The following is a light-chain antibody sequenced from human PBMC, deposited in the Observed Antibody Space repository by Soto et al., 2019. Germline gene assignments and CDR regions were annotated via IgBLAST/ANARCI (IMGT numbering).Light chain of an antibody. CDR1: QSVPRH. Sequence: THSAASLSLYPRERATVSCRASQSVPRHLAWYQQRPGLPPRLLIYDASSRATGIPARFSGSGSGTDFTLTISSLQAEDFATYCSQQLNSHPLPFGGVTKV. CDR2: DAS. CDR3: QQLNSHPLP. J-gene: IGKJ4*01. V-gene: IGKV3-15*01.